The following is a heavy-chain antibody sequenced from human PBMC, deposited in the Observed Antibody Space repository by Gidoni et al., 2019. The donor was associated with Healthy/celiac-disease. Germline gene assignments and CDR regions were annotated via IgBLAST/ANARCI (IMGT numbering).Heavy chain of an antibody. CDR1: GCTFSSYG. CDR2: ISYDGSNK. V-gene: IGHV3-30*18. D-gene: IGHD3-9*01. CDR3: AKSGRVYDILSEGDY. Sequence: QVQLVESGGGVVQPGRSLRLSCAASGCTFSSYGMHWVRHAPGKGLEWVAVISYDGSNKYYADSVKGRFTISRDNSKNTLYLQMNSLRAEDTAVYYCAKSGRVYDILSEGDYWGQGTLVTVSS. J-gene: IGHJ4*02.